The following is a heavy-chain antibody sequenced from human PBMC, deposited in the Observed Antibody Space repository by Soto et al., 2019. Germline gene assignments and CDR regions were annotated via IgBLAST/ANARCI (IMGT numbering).Heavy chain of an antibody. CDR3: ARGRVLRRDCSGGSCYESHFLYNWFDP. CDR2: INHSGST. Sequence: TSETLSLTCAVYGGSFSGYYWSWIRQPPGKGLEWIGEINHSGSTNYNPSLKSRVTISVDTSKNQFSLKLSSVTAADTAVYYCARGRVLRRDCSGGSCYESHFLYNWFDPWGQGTLVNVSS. D-gene: IGHD2-15*01. J-gene: IGHJ5*02. V-gene: IGHV4-34*01. CDR1: GGSFSGYY.